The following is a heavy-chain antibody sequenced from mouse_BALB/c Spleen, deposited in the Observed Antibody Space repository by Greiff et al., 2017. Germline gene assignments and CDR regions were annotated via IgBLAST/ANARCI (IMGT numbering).Heavy chain of an antibody. D-gene: IGHD3-3*01. CDR3: ARWGPGIAY. CDR2: ISSGSSTI. V-gene: IGHV5-17*02. J-gene: IGHJ3*01. Sequence: EVKLMESGGGLVQPGGSRKLSCAASGFTFSSFGMHWVRQAPEKGLEWVAYISSGSSTIYYADTVKGRFTISRDNPKNTLFLQMTSLRSEDTAMYYCARWGPGIAYWGQGTLVTVSA. CDR1: GFTFSSFG.